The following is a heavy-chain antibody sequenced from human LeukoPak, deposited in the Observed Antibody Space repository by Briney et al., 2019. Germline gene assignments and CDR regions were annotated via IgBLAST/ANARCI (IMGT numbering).Heavy chain of an antibody. Sequence: ASVKLSCKASGYTFTGYYMHWVRQAPGQGLEWMGWINPNSGGTDYAQKFQGRVTMTRDTSISTAYMEVSRLRSDDTAVYYCARDYYDSSGYSRFDPWPQGTVVTVSS. CDR3: ARDYYDSSGYSRFDP. CDR1: GYTFTGYY. J-gene: IGHJ5*02. CDR2: INPNSGGT. D-gene: IGHD3-22*01. V-gene: IGHV1-2*02.